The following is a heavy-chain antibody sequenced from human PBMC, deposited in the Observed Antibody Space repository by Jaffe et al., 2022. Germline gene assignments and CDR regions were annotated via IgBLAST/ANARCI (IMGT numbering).Heavy chain of an antibody. V-gene: IGHV3-74*01. CDR2: INSDGSST. Sequence: EVQLVESGGGLVQPGGSLRLSCAASGFTFSSYWMHWVRQAPGKGLVWVSRINSDGSSTSYADSVKGRFTISRDNAKNTLYLQMNSLRAEDTAVYYCARKVAYSSGWREHLGYFDYWGQGTLVTVSS. CDR3: ARKVAYSSGWREHLGYFDY. J-gene: IGHJ4*02. D-gene: IGHD6-19*01. CDR1: GFTFSSYW.